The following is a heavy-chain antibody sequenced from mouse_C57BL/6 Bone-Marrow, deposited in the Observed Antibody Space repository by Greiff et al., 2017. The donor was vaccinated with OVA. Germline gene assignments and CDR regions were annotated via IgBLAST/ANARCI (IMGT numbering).Heavy chain of an antibody. Sequence: EVKLVESGGGLVKPGGSLKLSCAASGFTFSSYAMSWVRQTPEKRLEWVATISDGGSYTYYPAHGQGRFTISRDNAKNNLYLQMSHLKSEDTAMYYCARDVITTVVAKAYWGQGTLVTVSA. CDR2: ISDGGSYT. CDR1: GFTFSSYA. CDR3: ARDVITTVVAKAY. J-gene: IGHJ3*01. V-gene: IGHV5-4*01. D-gene: IGHD1-1*01.